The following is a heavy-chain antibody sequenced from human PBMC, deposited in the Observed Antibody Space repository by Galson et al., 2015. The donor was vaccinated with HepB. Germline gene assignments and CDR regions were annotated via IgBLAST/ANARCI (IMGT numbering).Heavy chain of an antibody. V-gene: IGHV3-30*18. CDR2: ISYDGSNK. CDR3: AKGSRRTTVVTQYYFDY. Sequence: SLRLSCAASGFTFSSYGMHWIRQAPGKGLEWVAVISYDGSNKYYADSVKGRFTISRDNSKNTLYLQMNSLRAEDTAVYYCAKGSRRTTVVTQYYFDYWGQGTLVTVSP. CDR1: GFTFSSYG. D-gene: IGHD4-23*01. J-gene: IGHJ4*02.